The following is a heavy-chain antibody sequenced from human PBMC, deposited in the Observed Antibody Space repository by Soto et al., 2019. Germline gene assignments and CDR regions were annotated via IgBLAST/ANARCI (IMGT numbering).Heavy chain of an antibody. Sequence: GGSLRLSCAASGFTFSSYAMSWVRQAPGKGLEWVSAISGSGGSTYYADSVKGRFTISRDNSKNTLYLQMNSLRAEDTAVYYCAKGYLTTYYDFWSGYYTGSVFHYWGQGTLVTVSS. CDR1: GFTFSSYA. V-gene: IGHV3-23*01. J-gene: IGHJ4*02. CDR2: ISGSGGST. CDR3: AKGYLTTYYDFWSGYYTGSVFHY. D-gene: IGHD3-3*01.